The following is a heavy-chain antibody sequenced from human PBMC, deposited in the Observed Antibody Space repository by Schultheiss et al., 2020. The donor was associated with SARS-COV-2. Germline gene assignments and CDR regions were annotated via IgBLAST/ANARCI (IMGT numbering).Heavy chain of an antibody. CDR1: GFTFSSYS. V-gene: IGHV3-21*05. J-gene: IGHJ3*02. D-gene: IGHD1-26*01. CDR3: AKLVGATFDAFDI. CDR2: ISSSSSYI. Sequence: GGSLRLSCAASGFTFSSYSMNWVRQAPGKGLEWVSYISSSSSYIYYADSVKGRFTISRDNAKNSLYLQMNSLRAEDTAVYYCAKLVGATFDAFDIWGQGTMVTVSS.